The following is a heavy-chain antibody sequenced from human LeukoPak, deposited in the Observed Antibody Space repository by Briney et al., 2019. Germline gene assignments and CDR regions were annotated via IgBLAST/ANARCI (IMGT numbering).Heavy chain of an antibody. CDR2: ISFNGAKT. Sequence: PGTSLRLSCVVSGFNFRNFGMHWVRQAPGKGLEWVAVISFNGAKTHYGDSVKGRFTISRDNAKNSLYLQMNSLRAEDTAVYYCARVVPAAFSFDYWGQGTLVTVSS. D-gene: IGHD2-2*01. J-gene: IGHJ4*02. CDR3: ARVVPAAFSFDY. CDR1: GFNFRNFG. V-gene: IGHV3-33*08.